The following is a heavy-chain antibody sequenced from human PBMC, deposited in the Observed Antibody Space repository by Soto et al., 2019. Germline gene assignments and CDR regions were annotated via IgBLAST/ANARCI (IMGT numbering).Heavy chain of an antibody. CDR1: GYTFSSNA. J-gene: IGHJ6*02. Sequence: GASVKVSCKASGYTFSSNAIHWVRQAPGQGLEWMGGINGGNGYAKYSQNFQDRVTLTRDASASTTYMELGSLRSEDTAIFYCARSMYSSGGTPTVAMDVWGQGTTVPAP. CDR3: ARSMYSSGGTPTVAMDV. D-gene: IGHD3-10*01. CDR2: INGGNGYA. V-gene: IGHV1-3*01.